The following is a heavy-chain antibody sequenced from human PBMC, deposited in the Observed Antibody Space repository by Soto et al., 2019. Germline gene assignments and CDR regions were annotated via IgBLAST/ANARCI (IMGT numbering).Heavy chain of an antibody. CDR2: IYSGGST. Sequence: GGSLRLSCAASGFTVSSNYMSWVRQAPGKGLEWVSVIYSGGSTYYADSVKGRFTISRDNSKNTLYLQMNSLRAEDTAVYYCAIDHDYGDYYYYGMDVWGQGTTVTVSS. V-gene: IGHV3-66*01. CDR3: AIDHDYGDYYYYGMDV. CDR1: GFTVSSNY. J-gene: IGHJ6*02. D-gene: IGHD4-17*01.